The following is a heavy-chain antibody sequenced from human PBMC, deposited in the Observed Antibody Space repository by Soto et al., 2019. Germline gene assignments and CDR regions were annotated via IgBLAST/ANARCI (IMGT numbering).Heavy chain of an antibody. CDR1: GFTFDTYG. J-gene: IGHJ6*02. CDR3: ARVTPGNNLYYFSGLDF. D-gene: IGHD1-1*01. CDR2: ISYEGSNT. V-gene: IGHV3-30-3*01. Sequence: QVHLVESAGGVVQPGRSLRLSCVASGFTFDTYGIHWVRQAPGKGLQWVALISYEGSNTYYADSVRGRFTISRDNSKNTLYLQMNTLRPEDTGLYYCARVTPGNNLYYFSGLDFWGQGTSVTVSS.